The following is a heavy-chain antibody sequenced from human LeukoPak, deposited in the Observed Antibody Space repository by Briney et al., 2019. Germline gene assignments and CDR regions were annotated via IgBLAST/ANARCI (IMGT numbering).Heavy chain of an antibody. Sequence: GESLKISCKGSGYSFTSYWIGWVRPMPGKGLEWMGIIYPGDSDTRYSPSFQGQVTISADKSISTAYLQWSSLKASDTAMYYCARQEGYCSSTSCYVVRYFDYWGQGTLVTVSS. D-gene: IGHD2-2*01. CDR1: GYSFTSYW. V-gene: IGHV5-51*01. J-gene: IGHJ4*02. CDR2: IYPGDSDT. CDR3: ARQEGYCSSTSCYVVRYFDY.